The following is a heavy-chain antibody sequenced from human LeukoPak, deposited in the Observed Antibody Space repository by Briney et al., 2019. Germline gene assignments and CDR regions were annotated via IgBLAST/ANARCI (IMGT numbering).Heavy chain of an antibody. J-gene: IGHJ3*02. CDR3: ARRYYYEIDN. CDR2: INHSGST. D-gene: IGHD3-22*01. CDR1: GGSFSGYY. Sequence: SETLSLTCAVYGGSFSGYYWSWIRQPPGKGLEWIGEINHSGSTNYNPSLKSRVTISVDTSKNQFSLKLSSVTAADTAVYYCARRYYYEIDNWGQGIMVTVSS. V-gene: IGHV4-34*01.